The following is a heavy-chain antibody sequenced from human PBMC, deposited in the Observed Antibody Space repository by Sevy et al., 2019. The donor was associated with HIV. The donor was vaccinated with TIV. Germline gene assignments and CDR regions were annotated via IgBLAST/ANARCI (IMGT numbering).Heavy chain of an antibody. J-gene: IGHJ3*02. D-gene: IGHD3-3*01. CDR1: GFTFGTHA. V-gene: IGHV3-23*01. CDR2: ISGSGGST. CDR3: AKGVYDFWSGRSDIFDI. Sequence: GGSLRLSCATSGFTFGTHAMSWVRQAPGKGLEWVSGISGSGGSTYYADSVKGRFTISRDKSKKTLYLQVNSLRAEDTVVYYCAKGVYDFWSGRSDIFDIWGQGTMVTVSS.